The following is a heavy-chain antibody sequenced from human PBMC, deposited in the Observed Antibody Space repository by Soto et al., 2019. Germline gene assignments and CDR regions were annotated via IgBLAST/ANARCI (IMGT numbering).Heavy chain of an antibody. J-gene: IGHJ4*02. Sequence: EVHLLESGGGLVQPGGSLRLSCAASGFAFSDDAMTWVRQAPGKGLEWVSDISDGDGATHYADSVKGRFTISRDDSKNTLYLQTDSLRAEDAAVYYCAKDRTFFDLWGQGTLVTVSS. CDR3: AKDRTFFDL. CDR2: ISDGDGAT. V-gene: IGHV3-23*01. D-gene: IGHD3-16*01. CDR1: GFAFSDDA.